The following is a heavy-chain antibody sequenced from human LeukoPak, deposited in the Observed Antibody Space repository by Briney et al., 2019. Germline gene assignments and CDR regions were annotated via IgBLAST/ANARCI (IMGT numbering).Heavy chain of an antibody. CDR3: ARDTDGDYDGIDFAFDI. J-gene: IGHJ3*02. D-gene: IGHD4-17*01. V-gene: IGHV1-69*05. CDR2: IIPIFGTA. Sequence: SVKVSCKASGGTFSSYAISWVRQAPGQGLEWMGRIIPIFGTANYAQKFQGRVTITTDESTSTAYMELSSLRSEDTAVYYCARDTDGDYDGIDFAFDIWGQGTMVTVSS. CDR1: GGTFSSYA.